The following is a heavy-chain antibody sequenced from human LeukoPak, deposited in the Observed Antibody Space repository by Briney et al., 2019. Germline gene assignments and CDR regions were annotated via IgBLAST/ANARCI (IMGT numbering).Heavy chain of an antibody. CDR2: IYSGGST. Sequence: GGSLRLSCAASGFTVSSNYMSWVRQAPGKGLEWVSVIYSGGSTYYADSVKGRFTISRDNSKNTLYLQMNSLRAEDMAVYYCARGGGGSYLFFDYWGQGTLVTVSS. D-gene: IGHD1-26*01. V-gene: IGHV3-53*01. CDR1: GFTVSSNY. J-gene: IGHJ4*02. CDR3: ARGGGGSYLFFDY.